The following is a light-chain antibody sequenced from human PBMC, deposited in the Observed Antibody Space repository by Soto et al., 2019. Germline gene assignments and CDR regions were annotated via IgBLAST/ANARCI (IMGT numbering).Light chain of an antibody. CDR3: HQYGSSPLT. J-gene: IGKJ2*01. CDR2: DVS. CDR1: QSVSSSL. Sequence: EIVLTQSPCTLSLSPGEGATLSCRASQSVSSSLLAWFQQKPGQAPRLLSHDVSSRATGIPDRFSGSGSGTDFTLSISRLEPEDFAVYYCHQYGSSPLTFGQGTKLEIK. V-gene: IGKV3-20*01.